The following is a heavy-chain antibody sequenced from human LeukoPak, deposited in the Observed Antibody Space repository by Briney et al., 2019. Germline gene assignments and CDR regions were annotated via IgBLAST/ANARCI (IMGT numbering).Heavy chain of an antibody. J-gene: IGHJ4*02. Sequence: SXRLXCAASXFTXSSXYMSWVRQXPGXGLXXXXVIYSGGSTYYADSVKGRFTISRDNSKNTLYLQMNSLRAEDTAVYYCARDSPDSSGYPPDFDYWGEGTLVTVSS. D-gene: IGHD3-22*01. V-gene: IGHV3-66*01. CDR1: XFTXSSXY. CDR2: IYSGGST. CDR3: ARDSPDSSGYPPDFDY.